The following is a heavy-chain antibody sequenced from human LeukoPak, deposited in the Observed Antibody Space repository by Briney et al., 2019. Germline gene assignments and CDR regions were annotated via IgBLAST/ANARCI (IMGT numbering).Heavy chain of an antibody. CDR2: ISSSRSSI. V-gene: IGHV3-21*01. CDR1: GFTFSSYT. Sequence: GGSLRLSCAASGFTFSSYTMNWVRQAPGKGLEWVSSISSSRSSIYYADSMKGRFTISRDNAKNSLYLQMNSLRAEDTAVYYCAKSFWWFGVFSPFDYWGQGTLVTVSS. D-gene: IGHD3-10*01. J-gene: IGHJ4*02. CDR3: AKSFWWFGVFSPFDY.